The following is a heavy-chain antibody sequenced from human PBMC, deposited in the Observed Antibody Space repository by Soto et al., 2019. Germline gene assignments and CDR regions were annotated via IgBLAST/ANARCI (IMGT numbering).Heavy chain of an antibody. CDR3: AKDLRVRAVVPLFDY. CDR2: ISDSDGTT. D-gene: IGHD1-26*01. V-gene: IGHV3-23*01. Sequence: GGSLRLSCATSGFTFSSYAMSWVRQTPGRGLEWVSAISDSDGTTYYADSVKGRFTISRDNSKNTLYLQMSSLRVEDTAVYYCAKDLRVRAVVPLFDYWGQGSLVTVSS. J-gene: IGHJ4*02. CDR1: GFTFSSYA.